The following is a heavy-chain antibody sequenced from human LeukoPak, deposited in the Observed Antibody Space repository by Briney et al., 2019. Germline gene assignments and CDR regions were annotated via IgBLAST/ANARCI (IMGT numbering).Heavy chain of an antibody. V-gene: IGHV3-23*01. D-gene: IGHD5-12*01. J-gene: IGHJ4*02. Sequence: GGSLRLSCAASGFAFSNYAMSWVRQAPEKGLEWVSTISGSGGSTFYSDSVKGRFAISRDNSGNTLYLQMNSLRAEDTAIYYCAKCEAYTGYVPHYWGQGTQVIVSS. CDR2: ISGSGGST. CDR3: AKCEAYTGYVPHY. CDR1: GFAFSNYA.